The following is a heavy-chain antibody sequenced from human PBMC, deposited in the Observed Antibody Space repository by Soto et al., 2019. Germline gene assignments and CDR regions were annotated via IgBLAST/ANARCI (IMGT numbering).Heavy chain of an antibody. CDR1: GGTSSTYG. CDR2: IIPLFGTP. V-gene: IGHV1-69*12. Sequence: QVQLVQSGAEAKKPGSSVKVSCKASGGTSSTYGITWVRQGPGQGLEWMGGIIPLFGTPHYAQKFQGRVAITADASTSTAYMELSSLRSEDTAVYYCGTYSSGWAYFAYWGQGTLVTVSS. J-gene: IGHJ4*02. D-gene: IGHD6-19*01. CDR3: GTYSSGWAYFAY.